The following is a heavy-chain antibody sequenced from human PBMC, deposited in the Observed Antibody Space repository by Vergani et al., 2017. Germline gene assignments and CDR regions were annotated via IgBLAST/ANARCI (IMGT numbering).Heavy chain of an antibody. V-gene: IGHV5-51*03. J-gene: IGHJ3*01. Sequence: EVQLVQSGAEVKKPGESLKISCQGSGYSITNYWIAWVRQRPGKGLEWMGIIYAGDSDVRYSPSFQGQVTMSVDKSANTAYLQWRSLQASDTATYFCASGGHGSENGGALQLWGQGTNITVSS. CDR1: GYSITNYW. D-gene: IGHD3-10*01. CDR2: IYAGDSDV. CDR3: ASGGHGSENGGALQL.